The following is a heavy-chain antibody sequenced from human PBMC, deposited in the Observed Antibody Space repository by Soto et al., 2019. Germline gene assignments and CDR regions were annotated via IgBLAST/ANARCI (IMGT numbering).Heavy chain of an antibody. D-gene: IGHD4-17*01. CDR3: AKKIGPPDQNFGDYDPLAH. CDR2: TSYDGTTK. Sequence: QVQLVESGGGVVQPGRSLRLSCAASGFTFRYYGMHWVRHAPGKWLEWVTFTSYDGTTKFYADSVTGRFTISKDNSKNTMFLQMNSLRAEDTAFYFCAKKIGPPDQNFGDYDPLAHWGQGALVTVST. CDR1: GFTFRYYG. V-gene: IGHV3-30*18. J-gene: IGHJ4*02.